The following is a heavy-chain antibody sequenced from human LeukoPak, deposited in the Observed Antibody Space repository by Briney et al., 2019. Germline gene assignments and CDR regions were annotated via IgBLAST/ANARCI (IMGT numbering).Heavy chain of an antibody. CDR3: VRDRGQFSRRNFDY. J-gene: IGHJ4*02. D-gene: IGHD3-3*01. CDR1: GFTFSSYS. Sequence: GGSLRLSCAASGFTFSSYSMNWVRQAPGKGREWVSYISSSGTTIYYADSVKGRFTISRDNAKNSLYLQMNSLRAEDTAVYYCVRDRGQFSRRNFDYWGQGTLVTVSS. CDR2: ISSSGTTI. V-gene: IGHV3-48*01.